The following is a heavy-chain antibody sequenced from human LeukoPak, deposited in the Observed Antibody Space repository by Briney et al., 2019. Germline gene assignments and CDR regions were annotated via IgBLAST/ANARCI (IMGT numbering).Heavy chain of an antibody. J-gene: IGHJ4*02. Sequence: ASVKVSCKASGYTFTGYFLHWVRQAPGQGLEWMGWINPNNGFTNYTQKFKGRLTMTRDTSISTAYMELNRLTSDDTAVFYCARAWGSLYYFDYWGQGPLVTVSS. CDR2: INPNNGFT. D-gene: IGHD3-16*01. V-gene: IGHV1-2*02. CDR1: GYTFTGYF. CDR3: ARAWGSLYYFDY.